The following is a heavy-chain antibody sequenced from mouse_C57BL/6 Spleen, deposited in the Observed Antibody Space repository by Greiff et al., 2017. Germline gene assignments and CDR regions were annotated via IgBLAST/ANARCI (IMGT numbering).Heavy chain of an antibody. CDR3: ASSPLSSYFDY. CDR1: GYTFTSYW. CDR2: IDPSDRYT. V-gene: IGHV1-50*01. J-gene: IGHJ2*01. D-gene: IGHD1-3*01. Sequence: VQLQQPGAELVKPGASVQLSCKASGYTFTSYWMQWVKQRPGQGLEWIGEIDPSDRYTNYNQKFKGKATLTVDTSSSTAYMQLSSLTSEDSAVYYCASSPLSSYFDYWGQGTTLTVSS.